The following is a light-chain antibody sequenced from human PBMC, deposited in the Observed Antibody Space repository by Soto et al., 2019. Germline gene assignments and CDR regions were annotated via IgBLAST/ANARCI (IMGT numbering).Light chain of an antibody. V-gene: IGKV1-39*01. Sequence: DIQMTQSPSSLSASVGNRVTVTCRASQSISTYLNWYQKKPGKAPNLLIYDASRLQSGVPSRFSGSGGGTDFTLSISSVQPDDFATYYCQQYNSYITFGGGTKVDIK. CDR3: QQYNSYIT. J-gene: IGKJ4*01. CDR2: DAS. CDR1: QSISTY.